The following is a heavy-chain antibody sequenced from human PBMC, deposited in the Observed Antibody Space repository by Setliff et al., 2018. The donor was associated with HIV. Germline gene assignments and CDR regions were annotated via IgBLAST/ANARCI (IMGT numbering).Heavy chain of an antibody. Sequence: SETLSLTCSVSYSSLTSNNFYWGWIRQPPGRGLEWIGNIYYTGTTYYNSSLKSRVRISVDTSTNQFSLNVTSVTAADTAVYYCARGPYCSGGSCYSSLDYWGQGTLVTVPQ. J-gene: IGHJ4*02. CDR3: ARGPYCSGGSCYSSLDY. CDR1: YSSLTSNNFY. D-gene: IGHD2-15*01. V-gene: IGHV4-39*07. CDR2: IYYTGTT.